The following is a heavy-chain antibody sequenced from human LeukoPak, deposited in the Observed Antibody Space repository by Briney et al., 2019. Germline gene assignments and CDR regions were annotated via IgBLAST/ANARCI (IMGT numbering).Heavy chain of an antibody. CDR2: ISAYNGNT. D-gene: IGHD4-17*01. V-gene: IGHV1-18*01. CDR1: GYTFTSYG. J-gene: IGHJ4*02. CDR3: ARVMTTVPRGDY. Sequence: GASVKVSCKASGYTFTSYGISWVRQAPGQGLEWMGWISAYNGNTNYAQKFQGRVTMTRDTSISTAYMELSRLRSGDTAVYYCARVMTTVPRGDYWGQGTLVTVSS.